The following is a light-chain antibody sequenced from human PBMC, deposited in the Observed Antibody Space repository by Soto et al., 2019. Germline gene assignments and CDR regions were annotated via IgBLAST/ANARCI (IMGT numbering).Light chain of an antibody. CDR2: DVS. V-gene: IGLV2-11*01. CDR3: CSDAGSTGV. J-gene: IGLJ1*01. CDR1: SSDVGGYNY. Sequence: QSVLTQPRSVSGSPGQSVTISCTGTSSDVGGYNYVSWYQQHPGKAPKLMIYDVSKRPSGVPDRFSGSKSGNTASLTISVLQADDEAYYYCCSDAGSTGVFGTGTKLTVL.